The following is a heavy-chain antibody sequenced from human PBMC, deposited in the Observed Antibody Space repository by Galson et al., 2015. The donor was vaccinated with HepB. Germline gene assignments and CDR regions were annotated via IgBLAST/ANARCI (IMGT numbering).Heavy chain of an antibody. CDR3: ARGGHPDPPIWYYYYMDV. CDR2: MNPNSGNT. Sequence: SVKVSCKASGYTFTSYDINWVRQATGQGLEWMGWMNPNSGNTGYAQKFQGRVTMTRNTSISTAYMELSSLRSEDTAVYYCARGGHPDPPIWYYYYMDVWGKGTTVTVSS. CDR1: GYTFTSYD. V-gene: IGHV1-8*01. J-gene: IGHJ6*03.